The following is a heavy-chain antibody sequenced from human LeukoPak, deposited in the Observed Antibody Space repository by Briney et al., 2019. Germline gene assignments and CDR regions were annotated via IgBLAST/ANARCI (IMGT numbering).Heavy chain of an antibody. CDR3: ARGYSSSWYNWFDP. CDR2: INSDGSSR. J-gene: IGHJ5*02. CDR1: GFTFSSYW. Sequence: GGSLRLSCAASGFTFSSYWMHWVRQAPGKGLVWVSRINSDGSSRSYADSVKGRFTISRDNAKNTLYLQMNSLRAEDTAVYYCARGYSSSWYNWFDPWGQGTLVTVSS. D-gene: IGHD6-13*01. V-gene: IGHV3-74*01.